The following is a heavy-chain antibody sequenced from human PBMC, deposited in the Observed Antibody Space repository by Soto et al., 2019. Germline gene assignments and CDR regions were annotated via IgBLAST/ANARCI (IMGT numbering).Heavy chain of an antibody. CDR2: IGSGDT. CDR1: GYSFDSYA. V-gene: IGHV1-18*01. J-gene: IGHJ3*01. Sequence: QVQLVQSGATQEKPGASVKVSCEAFGYSFDSYAYSWVRQAPGQGLEWMGRIGSGDTNYAQKLQGRVTMTTDTSTNIAYMELSTLRSDDTALYYCARENDPYGFDLWGQGTMVTVSS. CDR3: ARENDPYGFDL.